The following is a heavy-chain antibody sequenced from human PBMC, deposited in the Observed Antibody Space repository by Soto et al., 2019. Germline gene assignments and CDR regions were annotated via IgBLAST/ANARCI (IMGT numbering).Heavy chain of an antibody. D-gene: IGHD3-22*01. CDR3: ARDLRDSSGYYYFDY. J-gene: IGHJ4*02. Sequence: GGSLRLSCAASGFTFSSYAMHWVRQAPGKGLEWVAVISYDGSNKYYADSVKGRFAISGDNSKNTLYLQMNSLRAEDTAVYYCARDLRDSSGYYYFDYWGQGTLVTVSS. V-gene: IGHV3-30*09. CDR2: ISYDGSNK. CDR1: GFTFSSYA.